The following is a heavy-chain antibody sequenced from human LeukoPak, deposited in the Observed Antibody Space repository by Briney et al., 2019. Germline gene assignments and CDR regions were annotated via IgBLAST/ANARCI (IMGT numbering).Heavy chain of an antibody. V-gene: IGHV4-59*08. D-gene: IGHD2-21*02. CDR3: ARLQVHCGGDCYTRWLDP. CDR2: IYYSGST. CDR1: GGSVSSYY. Sequence: PSETLSLTCTVSGGSVSSYYWSWIRQPPGKGLEWIAYIYYSGSTKYNPSLKSRVTISLDRSKNQFSLKLRSVTAADTAVYYCARLQVHCGGDCYTRWLDPWGQGTLVTVSS. J-gene: IGHJ5*02.